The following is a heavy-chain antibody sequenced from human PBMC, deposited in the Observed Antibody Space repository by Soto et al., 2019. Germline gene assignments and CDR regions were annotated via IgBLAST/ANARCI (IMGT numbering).Heavy chain of an antibody. CDR2: IYYSGST. CDR1: GGSISSSSYY. D-gene: IGHD3-10*01. CDR3: VSFGSGSYRPPLDY. J-gene: IGHJ4*02. V-gene: IGHV4-39*01. Sequence: PSETLSLTCTVSGGSISSSSYYWGWIRQPPGKGLEWIGSIYYSGSTYYNPSLKSRVTISVDTSKNQFSLKLSSVTAADTAVYYCVSFGSGSYRPPLDYLGQGTLVTVSS.